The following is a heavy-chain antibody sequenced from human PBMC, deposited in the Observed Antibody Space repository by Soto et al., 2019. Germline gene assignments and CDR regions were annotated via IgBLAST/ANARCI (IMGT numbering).Heavy chain of an antibody. D-gene: IGHD4-17*01. Sequence: QVQLVQSGAEVKKPGSSVKVSCKASGGTFSSYTISWVRQAPGQGLEWMGRIIPILGIANYAQKFQGRVTITADKSTSTAYMELSSLRSEDTAVYYCATIGEGVDSGDSRSGFDPWGQGTLVTVSS. CDR3: ATIGEGVDSGDSRSGFDP. J-gene: IGHJ5*02. V-gene: IGHV1-69*02. CDR1: GGTFSSYT. CDR2: IIPILGIA.